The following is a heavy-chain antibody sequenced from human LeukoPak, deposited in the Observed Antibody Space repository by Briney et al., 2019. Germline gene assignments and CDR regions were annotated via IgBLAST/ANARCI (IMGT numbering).Heavy chain of an antibody. V-gene: IGHV1-3*01. CDR2: INAGNGNT. CDR3: AREDLDSYYYYGMDV. CDR1: GYTFTSYA. Sequence: ASVTVSCKASGYTFTSYAMHWVRQAPGQRLEWMGWINAGNGNTKYSQKFQGRVTITRDTSASTAYMELSSLRSEDTAVYYCAREDLDSYYYYGMDVWGQGTTVTVSS. D-gene: IGHD3/OR15-3a*01. J-gene: IGHJ6*02.